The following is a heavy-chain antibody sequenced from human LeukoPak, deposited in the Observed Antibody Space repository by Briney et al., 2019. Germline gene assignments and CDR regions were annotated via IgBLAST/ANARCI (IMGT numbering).Heavy chain of an antibody. J-gene: IGHJ5*02. V-gene: IGHV1-2*06. CDR2: INPNSGGT. CDR3: ASGYCSGGSCYSVEHWFDP. CDR1: GYTFTGYY. Sequence: ASVKVSCKAAGYTFTGYYMFWVRQAPGQGLEWMGRINPNSGGTNYAQKFQGRVTMTRDTSISTAYMELSRLRSDDTAVYYCASGYCSGGSCYSVEHWFDPWGQGTLVTVSS. D-gene: IGHD2-15*01.